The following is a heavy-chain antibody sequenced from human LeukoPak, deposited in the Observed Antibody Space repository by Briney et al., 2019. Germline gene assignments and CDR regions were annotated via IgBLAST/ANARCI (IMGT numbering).Heavy chain of an antibody. CDR2: IYYSGST. D-gene: IGHD3-10*01. CDR3: ARHLSTYYDP. V-gene: IGHV4-39*01. CDR1: GDSIISTNSY. Sequence: SETLSLTCSVSGDSIISTNSYWGWIRQPPGKGPEWIASIYYSGSTHYNPSLKSRATISIDTSKNHFSLRLNSVTASDTAVYYCARHLSTYYDPWGQGTLVTVSS. J-gene: IGHJ5*02.